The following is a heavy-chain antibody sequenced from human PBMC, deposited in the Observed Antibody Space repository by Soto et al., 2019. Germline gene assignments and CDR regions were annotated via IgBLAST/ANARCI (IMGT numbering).Heavy chain of an antibody. CDR2: IYHSGST. Sequence: SETLSLTCAVSGGSISSSNWWSWVRQPPGKGLEWIGEIYHSGSTNYNPSLRSRVTISVDKSKNQFSLKLSSVTAADTAVYYCARGGGVYGDSDAFDIWGQGTMVNVSS. V-gene: IGHV4-4*02. CDR3: ARGGGVYGDSDAFDI. CDR1: GGSISSSNW. J-gene: IGHJ3*02. D-gene: IGHD4-17*01.